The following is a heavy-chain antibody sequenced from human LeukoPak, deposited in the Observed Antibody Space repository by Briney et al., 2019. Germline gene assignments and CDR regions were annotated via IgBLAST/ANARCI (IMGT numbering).Heavy chain of an antibody. V-gene: IGHV3-30*18. CDR2: ISYDGSNK. CDR3: AKVLTTFGRIDYGMDV. D-gene: IGHD3-16*01. J-gene: IGHJ6*02. CDR1: GFTFSIYC. Sequence: TGGSLRLSCAASGFTFSIYCIECVRQAPSNWLGWLAVISYDGSNKYYADSVKGRFTISRDNSKNTLYLQMNSLRAEDTAVYYCAKVLTTFGRIDYGMDVWGQGTTVTVSS.